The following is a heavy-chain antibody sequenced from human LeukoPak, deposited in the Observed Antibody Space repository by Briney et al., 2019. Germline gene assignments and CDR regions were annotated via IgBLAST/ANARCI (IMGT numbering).Heavy chain of an antibody. Sequence: GESLKISCKGSGYSFTSYWIGWVRQMPGKGLEWMGIIYPGDSDTRYSPSFQGQVTISADKSISTAYQQWSSLKASDTAMYYCALMVRGVITTSQFDYWGQGTLVTVSS. D-gene: IGHD3-10*01. CDR1: GYSFTSYW. V-gene: IGHV5-51*01. CDR3: ALMVRGVITTSQFDY. CDR2: IYPGDSDT. J-gene: IGHJ4*02.